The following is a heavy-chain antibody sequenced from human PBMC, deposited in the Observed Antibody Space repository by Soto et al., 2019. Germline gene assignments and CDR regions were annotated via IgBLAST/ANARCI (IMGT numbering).Heavy chain of an antibody. D-gene: IGHD6-13*01. Sequence: GVSLRPSCVNSGFSFNTYAFTWARQATGPGPEWVAYISGVDTYADTHYADIVEGRFKFYRESVMKSMSIHMSSLRPEDTGVYYCARDRGWGIAAVESGWGQGT. CDR3: ARDRGWGIAAVESG. CDR2: ISGVDTYADT. V-gene: IGHV3-11*06. CDR1: GFSFNTYA. J-gene: IGHJ4*03.